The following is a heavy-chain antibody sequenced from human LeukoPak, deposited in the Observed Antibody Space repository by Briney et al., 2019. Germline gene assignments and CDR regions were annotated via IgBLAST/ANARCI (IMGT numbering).Heavy chain of an antibody. Sequence: PGGSLRLSCAASGFTFSSYSMNWVRQAPGKGLEWVSYISSSSSTIYYADSVKGRFTISRDNAKNSLYLQMNSLRAEDTAVYYCARDLDSSGYYGLFDYWGQGTLVTVSS. D-gene: IGHD3-22*01. J-gene: IGHJ4*02. CDR1: GFTFSSYS. CDR2: ISSSSSTI. CDR3: ARDLDSSGYYGLFDY. V-gene: IGHV3-48*01.